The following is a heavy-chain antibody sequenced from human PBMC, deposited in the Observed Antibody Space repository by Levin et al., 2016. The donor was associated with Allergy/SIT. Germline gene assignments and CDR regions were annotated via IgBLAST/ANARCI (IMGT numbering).Heavy chain of an antibody. CDR2: ISAYNGNT. CDR1: GYTFTSYG. CDR3: ARCSPDYDFWSGYYTGYYGMDV. J-gene: IGHJ6*02. Sequence: ASVKVSCKASGYTFTSYGISWVRQAPGQGLEWMGWISAYNGNTNYAQKLQGRVTMTTDTSTSTAYMELRSLRSDDTAVYYCARCSPDYDFWSGYYTGYYGMDVWGQGTTVTVSS. D-gene: IGHD3-3*01. V-gene: IGHV1-18*04.